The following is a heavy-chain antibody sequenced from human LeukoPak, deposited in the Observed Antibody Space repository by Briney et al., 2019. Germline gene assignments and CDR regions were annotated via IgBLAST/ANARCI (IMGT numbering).Heavy chain of an antibody. Sequence: KPGGSLRLSCAASGFTLSDYYMSWIRQAPGKGLEWVSYISSSSSYTNYADSVKGRFTISRDNAKNSLYLQMNSLRAEDTAVYYCARDRALRYFDWLSQGPSNYYYGMDVWGQGTTVTVSS. CDR3: ARDRALRYFDWLSQGPSNYYYGMDV. CDR2: ISSSSSYT. V-gene: IGHV3-11*05. J-gene: IGHJ6*02. D-gene: IGHD3-9*01. CDR1: GFTLSDYY.